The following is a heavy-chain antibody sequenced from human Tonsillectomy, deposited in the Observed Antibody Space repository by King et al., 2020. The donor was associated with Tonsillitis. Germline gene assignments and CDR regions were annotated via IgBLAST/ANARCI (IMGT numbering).Heavy chain of an antibody. CDR2: ISYDGSNK. D-gene: IGHD2-2*02. V-gene: IGHV3-30*18. CDR1: GFTFSSYG. Sequence: VQLVESGGGVVQPGRSLRLSCVASGFTFSSYGMHWVRQAPGKGLEWVAVISYDGSNKYYADSVKGRFTISRDNSKNTLYLQMNSLRAEDTAVYYCAKSLGRYHLLYEGFDSWGQGTLVTVSS. CDR3: AKSLGRYHLLYEGFDS. J-gene: IGHJ4*02.